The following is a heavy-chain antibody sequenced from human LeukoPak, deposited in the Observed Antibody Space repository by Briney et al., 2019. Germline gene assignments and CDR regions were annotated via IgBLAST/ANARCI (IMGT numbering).Heavy chain of an antibody. CDR3: ARELPNELWFGEIYYGMDV. Sequence: GSLRLSCAASGFTFSDHYMDWVRQAPGKGLEWVGRTRNKANSYITEYAASVKGRFTISRDDSKNSLYLQMNSLKTEDTAVYYCARELPNELWFGEIYYGMDVWGQGTTVTVSS. D-gene: IGHD3-10*01. V-gene: IGHV3-72*01. J-gene: IGHJ6*02. CDR1: GFTFSDHY. CDR2: TRNKANSYIT.